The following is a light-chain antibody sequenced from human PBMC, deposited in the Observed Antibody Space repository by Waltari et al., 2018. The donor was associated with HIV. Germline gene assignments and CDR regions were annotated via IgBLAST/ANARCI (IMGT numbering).Light chain of an antibody. CDR3: QHFNNYPLT. CDR2: DAS. V-gene: IGKV1D-13*01. CDR1: QGISSA. Sequence: AIQLTQSPSSLSASVGDRVTITCRASQGISSALAWYQQTPGKAPKLLIYDASTLESGVPSRFRGSGSGTDFTLTISSLQPEDFATYYCQHFNNYPLTLGPGTKVDIK. J-gene: IGKJ3*01.